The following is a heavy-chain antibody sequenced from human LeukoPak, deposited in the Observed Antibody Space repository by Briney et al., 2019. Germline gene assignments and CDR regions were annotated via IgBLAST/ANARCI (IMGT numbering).Heavy chain of an antibody. J-gene: IGHJ6*03. CDR1: EFSVGSNY. CDR2: IYSGGST. V-gene: IGHV3-66*04. D-gene: IGHD2/OR15-2a*01. CDR3: ARPFLAGGYYMDV. Sequence: PGGSLRLSCAASEFSVGSNYMTWVRQAPGKGLEWVSLIYSGGSTYYADSVKGRFTISRDNSKNTLFLQMNSLRADDTAVYYCARPFLAGGYYMDVWGKGTTVSVSS.